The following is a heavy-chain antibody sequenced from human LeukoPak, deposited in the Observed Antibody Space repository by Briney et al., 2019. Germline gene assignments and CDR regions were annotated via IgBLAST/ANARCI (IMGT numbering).Heavy chain of an antibody. CDR2: INEHGSIT. Sequence: GGSLRLSCAASGFTFSTYWMHWVRQTPGEGLVWVSRINEHGSITDYADSVRDRFTISRDNAKNTLYLHMNSLRAEDTAMYCARDVAGAGSHWGHGTLVTVSS. D-gene: IGHD6-19*01. CDR3: ARDVAGAGSH. J-gene: IGHJ4*01. CDR1: GFTFSTYW. V-gene: IGHV3-74*01.